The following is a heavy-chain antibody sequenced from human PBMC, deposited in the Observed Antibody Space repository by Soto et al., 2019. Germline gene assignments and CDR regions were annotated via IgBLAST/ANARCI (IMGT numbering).Heavy chain of an antibody. CDR2: IYYSGRT. Sequence: PSETLSLTCTVSGGSVSSGSYYWSWIRQPPGKGLEWIGYIYYSGRTNYNPSLKSRVTISVDTSKNQFSLKLSSVTAADTAVYYCARARGVGIAVAEYYWGQGTLVTVSS. CDR3: ARARGVGIAVAEYY. J-gene: IGHJ4*02. V-gene: IGHV4-61*01. D-gene: IGHD6-19*01. CDR1: GGSVSSGSYY.